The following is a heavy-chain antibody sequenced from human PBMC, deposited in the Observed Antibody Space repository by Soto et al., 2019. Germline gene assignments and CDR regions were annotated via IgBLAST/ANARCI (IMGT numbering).Heavy chain of an antibody. CDR2: IYYSGST. V-gene: IGHV4-39*01. D-gene: IGHD3-16*02. CDR3: ARDYIWGSYRHYYFDY. J-gene: IGHJ4*02. CDR1: GGSISSSSYY. Sequence: SETLSLTCTVSGGSISSSSYYWGWIRQPPGKGLEWIGSIYYSGSTYYNPSLKSRVTLSVDTSKNQFSLKLSSVTAADTAVYYCARDYIWGSYRHYYFDYWGQGTLVTVSS.